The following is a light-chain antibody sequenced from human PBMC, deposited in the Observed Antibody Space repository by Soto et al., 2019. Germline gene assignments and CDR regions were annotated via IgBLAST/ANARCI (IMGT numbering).Light chain of an antibody. Sequence: DIQMTQSPSSLSASVGDRVTITCRASQSIRTYLNWYQQKPGKAPKLLIYAASSLQGGVPSRFSGSGSGTDFTLTISSLQPEDFATFYCQQSYNTPYTFGQGNELEIK. J-gene: IGKJ2*01. CDR1: QSIRTY. V-gene: IGKV1-39*01. CDR2: AAS. CDR3: QQSYNTPYT.